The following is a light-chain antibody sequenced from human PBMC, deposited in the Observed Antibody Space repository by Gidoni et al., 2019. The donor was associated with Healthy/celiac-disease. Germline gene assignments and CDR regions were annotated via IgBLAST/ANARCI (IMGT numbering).Light chain of an antibody. CDR2: AAS. Sequence: DIQMTQSPSSLSASGGDRVTITFRASQGISNYLAWYQQKPGKVPKLLIYAASTLQSGVPSRFSGSGSGTDFTLTISSLQPEDVATYYCQKYNSAQITFGQGTRLEIK. CDR1: QGISNY. J-gene: IGKJ5*01. V-gene: IGKV1-27*01. CDR3: QKYNSAQIT.